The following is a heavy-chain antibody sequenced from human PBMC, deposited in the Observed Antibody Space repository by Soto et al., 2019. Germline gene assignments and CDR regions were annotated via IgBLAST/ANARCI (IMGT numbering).Heavy chain of an antibody. CDR2: INAGNGNT. CDR1: GYTFTSYA. V-gene: IGHV1-3*01. Sequence: ASVKVSCKASGYTFTSYAMHWVRQAPGQRLEWMGWINAGNGNTKYSQKFQGRVTITRDTSASTAYMELSRLRSEDTAVYYCARLTYDSSGYYYFDYWGQGTLVTVSS. CDR3: ARLTYDSSGYYYFDY. D-gene: IGHD3-22*01. J-gene: IGHJ4*02.